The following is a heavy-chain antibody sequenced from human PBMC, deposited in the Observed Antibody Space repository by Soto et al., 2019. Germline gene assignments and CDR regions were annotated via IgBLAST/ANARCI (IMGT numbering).Heavy chain of an antibody. CDR1: GGSFSGYY. V-gene: IGHV4-34*01. D-gene: IGHD6-6*01. J-gene: IGHJ4*02. CDR3: ARVSHRPPRPFDY. CDR2: INHSGST. Sequence: QVQLQQWGAGLLKPSETLSLTCAVYGGSFSGYYWSWIRQPPGKGLEWIREINHSGSTNYNPSLKSRVTISVDTSKNQFSLKLSSVTAADTAVYYCARVSHRPPRPFDYWGQGTLVTVSS.